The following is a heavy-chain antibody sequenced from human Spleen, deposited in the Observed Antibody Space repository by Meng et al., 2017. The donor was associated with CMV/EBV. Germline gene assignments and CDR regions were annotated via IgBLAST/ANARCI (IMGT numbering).Heavy chain of an antibody. J-gene: IGHJ6*02. V-gene: IGHV4-4*02. Sequence: SETLSLTCAVSGGSISGNDWWSWVRQSPGKGLEWIGEIYQSGKTNYNPSLRSRVTMSVNTSRKQLFLQISSVTAADTGVYYCARSGLDIWGQGTTVTVSS. CDR1: GGSISGNDW. CDR3: ARSGLDI. CDR2: IYQSGKT.